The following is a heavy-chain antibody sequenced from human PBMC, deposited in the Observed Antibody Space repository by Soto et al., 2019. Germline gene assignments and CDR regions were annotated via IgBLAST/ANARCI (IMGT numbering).Heavy chain of an antibody. Sequence: GGSLRLSYAAAGFTFRYTAMHTVRHAPGKGLEWVAALCGDGSPEKDSDSGKGLFTISRDNSKNTICLHMNSLSAEATATYYCPTSGYCSANNCSLRGRFYCWGKETLV. CDR3: PTSGYCSANNCSLRGRFYC. J-gene: IGHJ4*02. D-gene: IGHD2-15*01. CDR2: LCGDGSPE. V-gene: IGHV3-33*01. CDR1: GFTFRYTA.